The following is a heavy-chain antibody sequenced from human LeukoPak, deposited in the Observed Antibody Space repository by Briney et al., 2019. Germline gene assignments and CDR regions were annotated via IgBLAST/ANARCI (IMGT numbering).Heavy chain of an antibody. D-gene: IGHD5-18*01. CDR2: ISAYNGNT. V-gene: IGHV1-18*01. CDR3: ASAEYSYGSVQNPLDY. J-gene: IGHJ4*02. CDR1: GYTFTSYG. Sequence: ASVKVSCKASGYTFTSYGISWVRQAPGQGLEWMGWISAYNGNTNYAQKLQGRVTMTTDTSTSTAYMELRSLRSDDTAVYYCASAEYSYGSVQNPLDYWGQGTLVTVSS.